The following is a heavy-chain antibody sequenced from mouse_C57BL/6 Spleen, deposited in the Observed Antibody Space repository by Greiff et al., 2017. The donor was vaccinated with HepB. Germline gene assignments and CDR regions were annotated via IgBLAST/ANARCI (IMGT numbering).Heavy chain of an antibody. J-gene: IGHJ1*03. CDR3: AIRPYYGSSYGWYFDV. CDR2: INPNNGGT. V-gene: IGHV1-18*01. CDR1: GYTFTDYN. D-gene: IGHD1-1*01. Sequence: EVQLQQSGPELVKPGASVKIPCKASGYTFTDYNMDWVKQSHGKSLEWIGDINPNNGGTIYNQKFKGKATLTVDKSSSTAYMELRSLTSEDTAVYYCAIRPYYGSSYGWYFDVWGTGTTVTVSS.